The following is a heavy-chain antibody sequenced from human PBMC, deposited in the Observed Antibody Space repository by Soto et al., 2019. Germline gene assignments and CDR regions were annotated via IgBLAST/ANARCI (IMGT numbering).Heavy chain of an antibody. CDR1: DFDFSSYG. Sequence: RGSLTLSSAASDFDFSSYGIHWVRQAPGKGLEWVAASSYDGRETFYADSAKGRFTVSKEMSKNTAFLQMNALRHEDTAVYFCARDSGWPILNFDNWGQGTPVTVSS. J-gene: IGHJ4*02. D-gene: IGHD3-10*01. CDR2: SSYDGRET. CDR3: ARDSGWPILNFDN. V-gene: IGHV3-30*03.